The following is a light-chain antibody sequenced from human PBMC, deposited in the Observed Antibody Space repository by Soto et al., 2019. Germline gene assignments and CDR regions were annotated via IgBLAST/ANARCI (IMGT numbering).Light chain of an antibody. CDR2: GAS. V-gene: IGKV3-20*01. CDR1: QSVSSSY. Sequence: EIVLTQSPGTLSLSPGERATLSCRASQSVSSSYLAWYQQKPGQAPRLLIYGASSRATRIPDRFSGSGSGTDFTLNISILEREDFSVYYCQQHAALTCGGGTKVEIK. J-gene: IGKJ4*01. CDR3: QQHAALT.